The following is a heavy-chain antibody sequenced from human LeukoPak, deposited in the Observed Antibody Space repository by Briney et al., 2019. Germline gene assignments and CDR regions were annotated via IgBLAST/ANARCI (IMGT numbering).Heavy chain of an antibody. Sequence: GGSLRLSCEASGFTFTTYWMGWVRQAPGKGLEWVASIKQDGSVKYYVDSVKGRFTISRDNAKNSLYLQMNSLRVEDTAIYFCARDRDSSGLYGGADLWGQGVLVTVSA. V-gene: IGHV3-7*01. CDR2: IKQDGSVK. D-gene: IGHD6-19*01. CDR1: GFTFTTYW. CDR3: ARDRDSSGLYGGADL. J-gene: IGHJ5*02.